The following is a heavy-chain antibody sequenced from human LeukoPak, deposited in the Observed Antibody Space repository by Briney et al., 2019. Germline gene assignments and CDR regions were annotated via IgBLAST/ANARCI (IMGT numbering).Heavy chain of an antibody. J-gene: IGHJ5*02. CDR3: ARDRLQLQS. Sequence: KPSETLSLTCTVSGGSISNYYWNWIRQPPGKGQEWIGYIYYTGNTNYNPSLKSRVTISVDTSKNQFSLKLSSVTAADTAVYYCARDRLQLQSWGQGTLVTVSS. D-gene: IGHD1-1*01. V-gene: IGHV4-59*01. CDR1: GGSISNYY. CDR2: IYYTGNT.